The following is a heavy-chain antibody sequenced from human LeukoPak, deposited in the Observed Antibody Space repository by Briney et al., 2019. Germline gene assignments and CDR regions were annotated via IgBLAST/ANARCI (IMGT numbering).Heavy chain of an antibody. D-gene: IGHD2-15*01. Sequence: GSLRLSCLASGFTFSDFSMSWIRQPPGKGLEWIGEINHSGSTNYNPSLKSRVTISVDTSKNQFSLKLSSVTAADTAVYYCVRGSGKGDYWGQGTLVTVSS. V-gene: IGHV4-34*08. J-gene: IGHJ4*02. CDR2: INHSGST. CDR3: VRGSGKGDY. CDR1: GFTFSDFS.